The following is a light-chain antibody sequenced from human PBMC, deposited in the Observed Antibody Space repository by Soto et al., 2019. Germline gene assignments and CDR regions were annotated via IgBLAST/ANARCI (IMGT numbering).Light chain of an antibody. CDR1: QGISSY. CDR2: GAS. Sequence: DIQMTQSPAAMSASVGDRASITCRASQGISSYLAWFQQKPGKAPKRLIYGASNLQTGVTARFSGSGSGTEFTLTISSLQPEDFATYYCLQHNSYPRTFGQGTRWIS. V-gene: IGKV1-17*03. J-gene: IGKJ1*01. CDR3: LQHNSYPRT.